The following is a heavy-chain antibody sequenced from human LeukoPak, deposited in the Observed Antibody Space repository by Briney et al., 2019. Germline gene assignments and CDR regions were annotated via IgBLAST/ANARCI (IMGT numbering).Heavy chain of an antibody. Sequence: GGSLRLSCAASGFSFSSYSMNWVRQAPAKGLEGVSCISSSSSYIYYADSAKGRFTISRDNAKNTLYLQMNSLRAEDTAVYYCARGQASYCSCGRCYVAFELGGQETMVPVSS. CDR2: ISSSSSYI. CDR1: GFSFSSYS. J-gene: IGHJ3*01. D-gene: IGHD2-15*01. V-gene: IGHV3-21*01. CDR3: ARGQASYCSCGRCYVAFEL.